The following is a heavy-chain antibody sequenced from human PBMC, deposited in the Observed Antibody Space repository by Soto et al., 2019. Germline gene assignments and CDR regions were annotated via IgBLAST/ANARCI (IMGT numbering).Heavy chain of an antibody. J-gene: IGHJ5*02. Sequence: PSETLSLTCTVSGGSISSGGYYWSWIRQHPGKGLEWIGYIYYSGSTYYNPSLKSRVTISVDTSKNQFSLKLSSVTAADTAVYYCARDLGDDILTGYPTSWFDPWGQGTLVTVSS. D-gene: IGHD3-9*01. CDR2: IYYSGST. CDR3: ARDLGDDILTGYPTSWFDP. CDR1: GGSISSGGYY. V-gene: IGHV4-31*03.